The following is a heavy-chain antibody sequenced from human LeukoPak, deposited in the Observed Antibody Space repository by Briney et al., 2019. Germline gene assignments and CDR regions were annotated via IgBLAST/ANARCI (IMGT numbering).Heavy chain of an antibody. CDR1: GFTFSSYS. CDR3: ARDQWWGTPLLGTDAFDI. CDR2: ISSSSSYI. D-gene: IGHD2-8*01. V-gene: IGHV3-21*01. Sequence: GGSLRLSCAASGFTFSSYSMNWDRQAPGKGLEWVSSISSSSSYIYYADSVKGRFTISRDNAKNSLYLQMKSLRDEDTALYYCARDQWWGTPLLGTDAFDIWGQGTMVTVSS. J-gene: IGHJ3*02.